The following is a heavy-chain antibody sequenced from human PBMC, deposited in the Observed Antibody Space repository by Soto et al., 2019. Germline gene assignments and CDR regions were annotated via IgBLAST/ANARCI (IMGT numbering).Heavy chain of an antibody. CDR2: ISSSSSYI. CDR3: AREEWLLWFGESIYYYYGMDV. V-gene: IGHV3-21*01. J-gene: IGHJ6*02. D-gene: IGHD3-10*01. Sequence: GGSLRLSCAASGFTFSSYSMNWFRQAPGKGLEWVSSISSSSSYIYYADSVKGRFTISRDNAKNSLYLQMNSLRAEDTAVYYCAREEWLLWFGESIYYYYGMDVWGQGTTVTVSS. CDR1: GFTFSSYS.